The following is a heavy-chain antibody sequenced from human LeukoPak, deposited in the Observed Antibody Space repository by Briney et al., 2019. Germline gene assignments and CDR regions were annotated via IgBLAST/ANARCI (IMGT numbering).Heavy chain of an antibody. CDR2: ISTNGGST. V-gene: IGHV3-64*01. J-gene: IGHJ4*02. D-gene: IGHD5-12*01. CDR1: GFTFNTYT. Sequence: PGGSLRLSCAASGFTFNTYTMNWVRQAPGKGLEYVSSISTNGGSTYYANSVKGRFTTSRDNSKNTLFLQLGSLRAEDMAVYYCAVAYGGYDWDGGFDYWGQGTLVTVSS. CDR3: AVAYGGYDWDGGFDY.